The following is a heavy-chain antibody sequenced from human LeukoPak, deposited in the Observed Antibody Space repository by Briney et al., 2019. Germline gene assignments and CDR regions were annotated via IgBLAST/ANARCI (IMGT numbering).Heavy chain of an antibody. J-gene: IGHJ4*02. CDR1: GFTFSPYW. CDR3: ARGSPVETNYYFDY. CDR2: INQDGSEK. D-gene: IGHD4/OR15-4a*01. Sequence: GGSLRLSCAASGFTFSPYWMSWVRQAPGKGLEWVANINQDGSEKYYVGSVKGRFTISRDNARNSLYLQMNSLRAEDTAVYYCARGSPVETNYYFDYWGQGTLVTVSS. V-gene: IGHV3-7*01.